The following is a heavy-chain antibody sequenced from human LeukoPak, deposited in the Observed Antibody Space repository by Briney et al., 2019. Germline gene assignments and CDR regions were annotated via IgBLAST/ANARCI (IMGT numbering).Heavy chain of an antibody. CDR2: INPSGGST. CDR3: AREAVTPPNFDY. V-gene: IGHV1-46*01. Sequence: GASVKVSCKASGYMFTSYYMHWVRQAPGQGLEWMGIINPSGGSTNYAQKFQDRVTMTRETSTGTVYMELSSLRSEDTAVYYCAREAVTPPNFDYWGRGTLVTVSS. CDR1: GYMFTSYY. D-gene: IGHD4-23*01. J-gene: IGHJ4*02.